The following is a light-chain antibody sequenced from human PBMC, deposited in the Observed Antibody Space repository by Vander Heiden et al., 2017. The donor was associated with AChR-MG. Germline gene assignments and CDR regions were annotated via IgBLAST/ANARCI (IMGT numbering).Light chain of an antibody. CDR2: GAS. V-gene: IGKV3-20*01. CDR1: QSVSSSY. J-gene: IGKJ4*01. CDR3: QQYGSSPLT. Sequence: IVLTPSSGTLSLYPGERATLSCRASQSVSSSYLAWYQQKPGQAPRLLIYGASSRATGIPDRFSGSGSGTDFTLTISRLEPEDFAVYYCQQYGSSPLTVGGGTKVEIK.